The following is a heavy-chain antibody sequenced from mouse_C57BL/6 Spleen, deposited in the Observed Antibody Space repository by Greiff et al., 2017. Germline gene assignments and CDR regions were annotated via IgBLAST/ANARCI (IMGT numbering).Heavy chain of an antibody. J-gene: IGHJ2*01. CDR1: GYTFTSYW. CDR2: IYPGSGST. V-gene: IGHV1-55*01. D-gene: IGHD2-3*01. Sequence: VQLQESGAELVKPGASVKMSCKASGYTFTSYWITWVKQRPGQGLEWIGDIYPGSGSTNYNEKFKSKATLTVDTSSSTAYMQLSSLTSEDSAVYYCARRDGYYEDYWGQGTTLTVSS. CDR3: ARRDGYYEDY.